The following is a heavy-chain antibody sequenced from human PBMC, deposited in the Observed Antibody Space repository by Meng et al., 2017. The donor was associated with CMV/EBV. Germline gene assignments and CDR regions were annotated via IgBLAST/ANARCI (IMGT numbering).Heavy chain of an antibody. CDR2: VSYDGSNK. CDR1: GFIFSRYA. V-gene: IGHV3-30*04. Sequence: GGSLRLSCAASGFIFSRYAMHWVRQAPGKGLEWVSVVSYDGSNKYYADSVKGRFTIFRDNSKTLYLQMNTLRIEDTAVYYCARGGYDLGGYFFDYWGQGTQVTVSS. J-gene: IGHJ4*02. D-gene: IGHD5-12*01. CDR3: ARGGYDLGGYFFDY.